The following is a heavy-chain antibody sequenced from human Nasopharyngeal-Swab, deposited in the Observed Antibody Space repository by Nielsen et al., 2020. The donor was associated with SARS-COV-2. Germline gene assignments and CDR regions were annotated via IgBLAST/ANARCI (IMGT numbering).Heavy chain of an antibody. CDR3: AREMATITAMDY. D-gene: IGHD5-24*01. CDR1: GFSLSNVRMG. CDR2: IFSNDET. J-gene: IGHJ4*02. V-gene: IGHV2-26*01. Sequence: SGPTLVKPTETLTLTCTVSGFSLSNVRMGVSWIRQPPGKALEWLAHIFSNDETSYSTSLKSRLTISKDTSKNQVVLTMTNMDPVDTATYYCAREMATITAMDYWGQGTLVTVSS.